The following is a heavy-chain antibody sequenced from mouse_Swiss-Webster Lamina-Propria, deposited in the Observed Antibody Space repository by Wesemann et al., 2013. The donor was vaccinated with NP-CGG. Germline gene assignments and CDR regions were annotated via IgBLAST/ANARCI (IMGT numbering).Heavy chain of an antibody. D-gene: IGHD4-1*01. J-gene: IGHJ2*01. Sequence: WIGDINPNNGGTSYNQKFKGKATLTVDKSSSTAYMQLSSLTSEDSAVYFCARGEFLTGSYYFDYWGQGTTLTVSS. CDR2: INPNNGGT. CDR3: ARGEFLTGSYYFDY. V-gene: IGHV1-26*01.